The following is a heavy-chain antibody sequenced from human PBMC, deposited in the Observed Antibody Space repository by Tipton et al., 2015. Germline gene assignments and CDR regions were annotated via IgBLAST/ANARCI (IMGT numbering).Heavy chain of an antibody. V-gene: IGHV1-18*01. CDR3: AREYSGSSNWFDP. D-gene: IGHD6-6*01. Sequence: QLVQSGPEVKKPGASVKVSCKTSGYTFARHGINWVRQAPGQGLEWMGWINGYNAKTNYKQKFQGRVTMTTDTSTSTAYMELRSLRSDDTAVYYCAREYSGSSNWFDPWGQGTLVTVSS. J-gene: IGHJ5*02. CDR2: INGYNAKT. CDR1: GYTFARHG.